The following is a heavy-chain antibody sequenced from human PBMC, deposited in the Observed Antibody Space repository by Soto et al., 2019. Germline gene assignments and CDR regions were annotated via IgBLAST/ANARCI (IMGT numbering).Heavy chain of an antibody. CDR1: GGSFSGYS. D-gene: IGHD5-18*01. CDR3: AGWIQLQQYYYYGMEV. J-gene: IGHJ6*02. Sequence: SETLSLTCAVYGGSFSGYSWTWIRQPPGTGLEWIGEINHSGSTNYNPSLKSRVTISVDTSKSQFSLKLTSVTAADTAVYYCAGWIQLQQYYYYGMEVWGQGTTVTVS. CDR2: INHSGST. V-gene: IGHV4-34*01.